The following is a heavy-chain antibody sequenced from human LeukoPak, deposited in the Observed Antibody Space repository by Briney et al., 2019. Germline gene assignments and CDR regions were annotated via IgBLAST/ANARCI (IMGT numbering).Heavy chain of an antibody. V-gene: IGHV4-34*01. J-gene: IGHJ5*02. CDR1: GGSFSGYD. CDR3: ARGRLYYLSSGLNWVVP. Sequence: SETLSLTCAAYGGSFSGYDWSWVRQPPGKGLEWVGEISDSGSSTYYASLQGRVTISVDTSKDQFSLKLSSVTGADTAVYYCARGRLYYLSSGLNWVVPWGQGTLVTVSS. CDR2: ISDSGSS. D-gene: IGHD3-22*01.